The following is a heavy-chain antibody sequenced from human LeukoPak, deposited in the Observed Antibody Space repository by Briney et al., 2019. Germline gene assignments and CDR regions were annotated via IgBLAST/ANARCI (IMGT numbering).Heavy chain of an antibody. CDR1: GYSFTSYW. CDR2: VYPGDSDA. J-gene: IGHJ5*02. V-gene: IGHV5-51*01. CDR3: ARQLGAVAGPNWFDP. D-gene: IGHD6-19*01. Sequence: GESLKISCKGSGYSFTSYWTGWVRQMPGKGLEWMGIVYPGDSDAKYSPSFQGQVTISADKSINTAYLQWSSLKASDTAVYYCARQLGAVAGPNWFDPWGQGTLVTVSS.